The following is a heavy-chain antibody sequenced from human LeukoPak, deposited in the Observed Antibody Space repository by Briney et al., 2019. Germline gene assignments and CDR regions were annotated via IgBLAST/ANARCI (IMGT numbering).Heavy chain of an antibody. Sequence: PSETLSLTCAVYGGSFSGYYWSWIRQPPGKGLEWIGEINHSGSTNYNPSPKRRVTISVDTSKNQFSLKLSSVTAADTAVYYCARGRPWYSSSYLGYWGQGTLVTVSS. V-gene: IGHV4-34*01. CDR3: ARGRPWYSSSYLGY. J-gene: IGHJ4*02. CDR2: INHSGST. CDR1: GGSFSGYY. D-gene: IGHD6-13*01.